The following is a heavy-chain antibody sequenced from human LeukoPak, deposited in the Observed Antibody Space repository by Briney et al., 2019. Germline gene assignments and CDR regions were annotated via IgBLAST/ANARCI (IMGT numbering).Heavy chain of an antibody. CDR3: ARLLWFGESNWFDP. D-gene: IGHD3-10*01. J-gene: IGHJ5*02. CDR2: IYSIGST. V-gene: IGHV4-59*12. Sequence: SETLSLTCTVSGGSISNYYWSWIRQPPGKGLEWIGYIYSIGSTNYNPSLKSRVTISVDTSKNQFSLKLSSVTAADTAVYYCARLLWFGESNWFDPWGQGTLVTVSS. CDR1: GGSISNYY.